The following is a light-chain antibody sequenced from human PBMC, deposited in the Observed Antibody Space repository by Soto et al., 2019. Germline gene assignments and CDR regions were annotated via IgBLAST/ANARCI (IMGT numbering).Light chain of an antibody. J-gene: IGKJ4*01. Sequence: EIVLTQSPATLSLSPGERATLSCRASQSVSSYLPWYQQKPGPAPRLLIYDASNRATGIPARLTGSGCETDFTLTISSLEPEEIADYYCQKRSNWPLTFGGRTKVEIK. CDR1: QSVSSY. CDR2: DAS. CDR3: QKRSNWPLT. V-gene: IGKV3-11*01.